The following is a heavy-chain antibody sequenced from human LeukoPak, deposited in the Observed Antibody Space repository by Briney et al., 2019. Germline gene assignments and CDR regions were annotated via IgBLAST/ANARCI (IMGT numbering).Heavy chain of an antibody. D-gene: IGHD3-22*01. V-gene: IGHV1-46*01. CDR2: INPSGGSL. J-gene: IGHJ4*01. CDR1: GYTFANYY. CDR3: ARDRCQFDSRSFEFAY. Sequence: ASVKCTSTASGYTFANYYTSSVAQAPGQGLEWMGIINPSGGSLKDSQKFQGRVTMTRDTSTSTVNVELCSLSSEDTGVYYCARDRCQFDSRSFEFAYWG.